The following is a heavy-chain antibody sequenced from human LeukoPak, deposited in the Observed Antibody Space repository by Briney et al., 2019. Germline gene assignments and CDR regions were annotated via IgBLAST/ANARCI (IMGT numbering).Heavy chain of an antibody. CDR2: IRSDGSNK. CDR3: ATYRQVLLPFES. CDR1: GFTFSNYG. D-gene: IGHD2-8*02. V-gene: IGHV3-30*02. Sequence: PGGSLRLSCAASGFTFSNYGMHWVRQAPGKGLEWVAFIRSDGSNKYYAGSVKGRFTISRDNSKNTLYLQMNSLRAEDTAIYYCATYRQVLLPFESWGQGTLVTVSS. J-gene: IGHJ4*02.